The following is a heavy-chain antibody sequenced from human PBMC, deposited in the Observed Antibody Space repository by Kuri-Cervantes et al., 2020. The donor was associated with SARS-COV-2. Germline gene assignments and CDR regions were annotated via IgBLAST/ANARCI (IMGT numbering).Heavy chain of an antibody. CDR3: ARGEWELSRRGNYIWFDP. Sequence: GSLRLSCAVSGYSISSGYYWGWIRQPPGKGLEWIGSVYHSGSTYYNPSLKSRVTISVDTSKNQFSLKLSSVTAADTAVYYCARGEWELSRRGNYIWFDPWGQGTLVTVSS. CDR1: GYSISSGYY. D-gene: IGHD1-26*01. J-gene: IGHJ5*02. CDR2: VYHSGST. V-gene: IGHV4-38-2*01.